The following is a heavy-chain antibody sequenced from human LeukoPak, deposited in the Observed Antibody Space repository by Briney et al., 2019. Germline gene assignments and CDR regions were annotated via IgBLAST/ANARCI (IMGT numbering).Heavy chain of an antibody. CDR2: MNTNSGNT. CDR1: GYTFTSYD. V-gene: IGHV1-8*03. Sequence: ASVKVSCKASGYTFTSYDINWVRQANGQGIEWMGWMNTNSGNTGYEQKFKGRVTITRNTSISKDYMEMSRQRSRDTAVYYCARSTTAMVEVWCYYYYYMDVWGKGTTVTVSS. CDR3: ARSTTAMVEVWCYYYYYMDV. D-gene: IGHD5-18*01. J-gene: IGHJ6*03.